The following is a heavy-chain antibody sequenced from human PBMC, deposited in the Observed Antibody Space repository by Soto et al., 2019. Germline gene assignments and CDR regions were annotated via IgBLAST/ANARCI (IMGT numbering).Heavy chain of an antibody. CDR3: ARALAYHQMFGVVTYSFDY. Sequence: PSETLSLTCTVSGGSVSSGSYYWSWIRQPPGKGLEWIGYIYYSGSTNYNPSLKSRVTISVDTSKNQFSLKLSSVTAADTAVYYCARALAYHQMFGVVTYSFDYSGQGTLVTVS. J-gene: IGHJ4*02. V-gene: IGHV4-61*01. CDR2: IYYSGST. CDR1: GGSVSSGSYY. D-gene: IGHD3-3*01.